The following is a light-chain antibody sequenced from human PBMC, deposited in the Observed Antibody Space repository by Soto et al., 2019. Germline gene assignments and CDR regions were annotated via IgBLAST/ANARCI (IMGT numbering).Light chain of an antibody. J-gene: IGKJ2*01. Sequence: EIVMTQSPATLSVSPGERATLSCRASQSVSSNFAWYQQKPAQAPRLLIYGASTRATGIPARFSGSGSGTELTITIIRLQYEDVAVYYGHEYNNLTLVYTFGQGTKLEIK. V-gene: IGKV3-15*01. CDR2: GAS. CDR1: QSVSSN. CDR3: HEYNNLTLVYT.